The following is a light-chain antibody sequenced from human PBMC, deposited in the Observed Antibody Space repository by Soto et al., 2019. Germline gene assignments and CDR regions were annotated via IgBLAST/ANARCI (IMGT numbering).Light chain of an antibody. CDR1: QSVSSNY. J-gene: IGKJ1*01. V-gene: IGKV3-20*01. CDR2: GAS. Sequence: EIVLTQSPGTLSLSPGERATLSCRASQSVSSNYLAWYQQKPGQAPRLLIFGASSRASGIPDRFSGGGSGTDFTLTIGRREREDFAVYYCQQHRRSPATFGQGTKV. CDR3: QQHRRSPAT.